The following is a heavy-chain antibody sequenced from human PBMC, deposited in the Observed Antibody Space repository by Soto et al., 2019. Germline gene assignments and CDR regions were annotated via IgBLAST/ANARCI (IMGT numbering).Heavy chain of an antibody. D-gene: IGHD6-25*01. CDR1: GGTFSSYA. J-gene: IGHJ6*02. V-gene: IGHV1-69*13. CDR2: IIPIFGTA. Sequence: SVKVSCKASGGTFSSYAISWVRQAPGQGPEWMGGIIPIFGTANYAQKFQGRVTITADESTSTAYMELSSLRFVDTAVDYCASPAIPAYYYYCGMNVRDQVTTVTVSS. CDR3: ASPAIPAYYYYCGMNV.